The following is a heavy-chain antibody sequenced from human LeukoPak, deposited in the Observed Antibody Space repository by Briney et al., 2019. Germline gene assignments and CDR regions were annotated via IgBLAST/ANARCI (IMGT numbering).Heavy chain of an antibody. CDR1: GFTFSSYG. CDR2: ISYDGSNK. Sequence: GGSLRLSCAASGFTFSSYGMHWVRQAPGKGLEWVAVISYDGSNKYYADSVKGRFTISRDNSKNTLYLQMNSLRAEDTAVYYCARDIGYCSSTSCYPSGSFDYWGQGTLVTVSS. V-gene: IGHV3-30*03. J-gene: IGHJ4*02. CDR3: ARDIGYCSSTSCYPSGSFDY. D-gene: IGHD2-2*01.